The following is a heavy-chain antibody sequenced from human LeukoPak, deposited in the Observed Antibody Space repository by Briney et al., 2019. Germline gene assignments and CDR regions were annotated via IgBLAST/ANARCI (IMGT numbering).Heavy chain of an antibody. Sequence: PSETLSLTCAVSGYSISSGYYWGWIRQPPGKGLEWIGSIYHSRSTYYYPSLKSRVTISLDTSNNQFSLKLTSVTAADTAVYYCARGAYCSGATCYRSYDYYYMDVWGRGTTVTVAS. V-gene: IGHV4-38-2*01. J-gene: IGHJ6*03. D-gene: IGHD2-15*01. CDR2: IYHSRST. CDR3: ARGAYCSGATCYRSYDYYYMDV. CDR1: GYSISSGYY.